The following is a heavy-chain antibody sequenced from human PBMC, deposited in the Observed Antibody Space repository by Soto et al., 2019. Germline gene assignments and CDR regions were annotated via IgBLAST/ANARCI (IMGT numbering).Heavy chain of an antibody. Sequence: QVQLVESGGGVVQPGRSLRLSCAASGFTFSSYGMHWVRQAPGKGLEWVAVIWYDGSNKYYAGSVKGRFTISRDNSKNTLYLQMNSLRAEDTAVYYCARGYCGGDCYSLDYWGQGTLVTVSS. J-gene: IGHJ4*02. D-gene: IGHD2-21*02. CDR1: GFTFSSYG. CDR3: ARGYCGGDCYSLDY. V-gene: IGHV3-33*01. CDR2: IWYDGSNK.